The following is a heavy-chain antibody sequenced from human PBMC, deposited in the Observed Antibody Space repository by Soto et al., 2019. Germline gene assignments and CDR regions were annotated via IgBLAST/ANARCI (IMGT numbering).Heavy chain of an antibody. Sequence: PSETLSLTCTVSGGSISSYYWSWIRQPPGKGLEWIGNIYYSGSTNYNPSLKSRVTIPVDTSKNQFSLKLSSVTAADTAVYYCARSVWRSYDFWSGSPYGMDVWGQGTTVTV. D-gene: IGHD3-3*01. CDR3: ARSVWRSYDFWSGSPYGMDV. CDR1: GGSISSYY. J-gene: IGHJ6*02. V-gene: IGHV4-59*01. CDR2: IYYSGST.